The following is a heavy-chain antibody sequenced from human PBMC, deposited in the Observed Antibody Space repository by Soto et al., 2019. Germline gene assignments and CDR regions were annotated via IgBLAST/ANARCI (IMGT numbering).Heavy chain of an antibody. CDR3: ARDRGVDPPVAGNTHYYYYMDV. CDR1: GYSFTNYG. D-gene: IGHD6-19*01. V-gene: IGHV1-18*01. Sequence: QDQLVQSGAEVKKPGASVTVSCKASGYSFTNYGVTWVRQAPGQGLEWMGWISAFNGNTHYAQNLQGRVTMKTDAATSTAYMELRSLRSDDTAVYYFARDRGVDPPVAGNTHYYYYMDVWGKGTTVTVSS. J-gene: IGHJ6*03. CDR2: ISAFNGNT.